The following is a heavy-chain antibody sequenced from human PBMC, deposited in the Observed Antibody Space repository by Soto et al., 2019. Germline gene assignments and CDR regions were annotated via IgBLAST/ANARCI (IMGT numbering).Heavy chain of an antibody. Sequence: EVQLVESGGGLVQPGGSLRLSCAASGFTVSNNYMGWVRQAPGKGLEWVSLIYSGGAIYYADSVRGRFTISRDNSRNMVDLQMSRLRDEDTAVYYCKGGFGVNRSWGQGTLVTVSS. CDR1: GFTVSNNY. CDR3: KGGFGVNRS. V-gene: IGHV3-66*01. CDR2: IYSGGAI. D-gene: IGHD3-3*01. J-gene: IGHJ5*02.